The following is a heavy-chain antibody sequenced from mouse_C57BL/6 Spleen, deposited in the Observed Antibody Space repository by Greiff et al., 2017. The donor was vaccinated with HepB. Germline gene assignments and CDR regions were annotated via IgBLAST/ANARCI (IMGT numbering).Heavy chain of an antibody. Sequence: EVQGVESGGGLVQPGGSLKLSCAASGFTFSDYYMYWVRQTPEKRLEWVAYISNGGGSTYYPDTVKGRFTISRDNAKNTLYLQMSRLKSEDTAMYYCARSPDGYDWYFDVWGTGTTVTVSS. CDR3: ARSPDGYDWYFDV. D-gene: IGHD2-3*01. CDR1: GFTFSDYY. J-gene: IGHJ1*03. V-gene: IGHV5-12*01. CDR2: ISNGGGST.